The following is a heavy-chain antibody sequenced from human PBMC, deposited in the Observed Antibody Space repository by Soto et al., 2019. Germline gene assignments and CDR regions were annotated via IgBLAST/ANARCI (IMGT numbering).Heavy chain of an antibody. J-gene: IGHJ6*02. CDR3: ARWPEIYYYYGMDV. V-gene: IGHV4-34*01. CDR1: GGSFSGYY. Sequence: PSETLSLTCAVYGGSFSGYYWSWIRQPPGKGLEWIGEINHSGSTNYNPSLKSRDTISVDTSKNQFTLKLSSVTAADTAVYYCARWPEIYYYYGMDVWGQGTTVTVSS. CDR2: INHSGST.